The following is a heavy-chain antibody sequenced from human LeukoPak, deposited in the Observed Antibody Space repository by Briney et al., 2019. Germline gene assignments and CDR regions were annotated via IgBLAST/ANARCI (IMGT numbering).Heavy chain of an antibody. J-gene: IGHJ5*02. CDR3: ARGPDCSSTSCYVLGRFDP. CDR2: ISGSGNST. D-gene: IGHD2-2*01. V-gene: IGHV3-23*01. CDR1: GFTFSRYA. Sequence: PGGSLRLSCTASGFTFSRYAMSWVRQAPGKGLEWVSAISGSGNSTYCADSVKGRFTISRDNSKNTFFLQMNSLRAEDTAVYYCARGPDCSSTSCYVLGRFDPWGQGTLVTVSS.